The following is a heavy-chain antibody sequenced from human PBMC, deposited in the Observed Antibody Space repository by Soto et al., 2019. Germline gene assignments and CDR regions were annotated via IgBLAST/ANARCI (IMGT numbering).Heavy chain of an antibody. Sequence: QVQLVQSGAEVKKPGSSVKVSCKASGGTFSSYTISWVRQAPGQGLEWMGRIILILGIANYAQKFQGRVTITADKSTSTAYMELSSLRAEDTAVYYCARLGPQRGYCSGGSCSPDYWGQGTLVTVSS. CDR3: ARLGPQRGYCSGGSCSPDY. D-gene: IGHD2-15*01. J-gene: IGHJ4*02. V-gene: IGHV1-69*02. CDR1: GGTFSSYT. CDR2: IILILGIA.